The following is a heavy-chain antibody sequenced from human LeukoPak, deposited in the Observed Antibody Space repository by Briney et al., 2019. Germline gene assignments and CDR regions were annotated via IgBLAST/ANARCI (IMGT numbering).Heavy chain of an antibody. CDR3: ARGRITMVRGVIDWFDP. CDR1: GYTFTSYD. J-gene: IGHJ5*02. CDR2: MNPNSGNT. Sequence: ASVKVSCKASGYTFTSYDINWVRQATGQGLEWMGWMNPNSGNTGYAQKFQGRVTMTRNTSISTAYMELSSLRSEDTAVYYCARGRITMVRGVIDWFDPWGQGTLVTVSS. D-gene: IGHD3-10*01. V-gene: IGHV1-8*01.